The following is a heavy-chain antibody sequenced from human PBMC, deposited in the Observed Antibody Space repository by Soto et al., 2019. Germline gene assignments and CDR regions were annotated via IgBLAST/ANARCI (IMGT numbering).Heavy chain of an antibody. Sequence: QVQVQQSGPRLVKPSETLSLTCTVSSGPTRSHNWGWIRQSPGRGLEWIGYVYYTGGTSYNPSLNRRVTISADTSTNHLSLTLSSVTAADTAIYYCVRQGIDSLHGLVDVWGQGTAVSVSS. V-gene: IGHV4-59*08. CDR2: VYYTGGT. J-gene: IGHJ6*02. D-gene: IGHD2-15*01. CDR3: VRQGIDSLHGLVDV. CDR1: SGPTRSHN.